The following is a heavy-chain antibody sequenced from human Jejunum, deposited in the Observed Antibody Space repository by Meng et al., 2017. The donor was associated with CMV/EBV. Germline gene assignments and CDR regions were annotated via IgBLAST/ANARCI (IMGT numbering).Heavy chain of an antibody. CDR3: ARDLYYGDPAAFDI. V-gene: IGHV3-21*01. CDR2: ISGSGDYI. J-gene: IGHJ3*02. D-gene: IGHD4-17*01. Sequence: FTISTLNMKWVRQAPGKGLEWVSSISGSGDYIYYADSVQGRFTVSRDNAKNSLYLQMTSLRAEDTAVYYCARDLYYGDPAAFDIWGQGTLVTVSS. CDR1: FTISTLN.